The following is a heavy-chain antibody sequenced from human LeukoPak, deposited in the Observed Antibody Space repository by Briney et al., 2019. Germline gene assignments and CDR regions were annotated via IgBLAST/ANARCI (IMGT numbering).Heavy chain of an antibody. V-gene: IGHV3-30*18. Sequence: GGSLRLSCAASGLPFSSHAMHWVRQAPGKGLEWVALISYDGSNEHYADSVKGRFTISRDNSKNTLYLQVNSLRAEDTAVYYCAKGQSSGYYLLFDYWGQGTLVTVSS. CDR3: AKGQSSGYYLLFDY. J-gene: IGHJ4*02. CDR1: GLPFSSHA. CDR2: ISYDGSNE. D-gene: IGHD3-22*01.